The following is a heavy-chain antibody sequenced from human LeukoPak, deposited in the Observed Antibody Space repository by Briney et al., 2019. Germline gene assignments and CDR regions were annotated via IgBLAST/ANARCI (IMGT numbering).Heavy chain of an antibody. J-gene: IGHJ3*02. CDR2: ISGDGGTT. Sequence: GRSLRLSCAASGFPFSNYAMSWVRQAPGKGLKCVSVISGDGGTTSYADSVKGRFTISRDNSKSTLYLQMNSLRAEDTAVYYCAKDLGGRDYGSGSYYIGKPDAFDIWGQGTMVTVSS. CDR3: AKDLGGRDYGSGSYYIGKPDAFDI. CDR1: GFPFSNYA. V-gene: IGHV3-23*01. D-gene: IGHD3-10*01.